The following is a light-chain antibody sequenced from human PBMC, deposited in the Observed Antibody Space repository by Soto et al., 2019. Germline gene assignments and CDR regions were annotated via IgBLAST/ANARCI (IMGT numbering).Light chain of an antibody. Sequence: EIVLTQSPGTLSLSPGERATLSCRASQSVSSSYFAWYQQKPGQAPRLLIYGASSRATGIPDRFSGSGSGTVFALTISRLESEDLAVYYCQQYGSSPQTFGQGTKVDIK. CDR2: GAS. J-gene: IGKJ1*01. CDR1: QSVSSSY. CDR3: QQYGSSPQT. V-gene: IGKV3-20*01.